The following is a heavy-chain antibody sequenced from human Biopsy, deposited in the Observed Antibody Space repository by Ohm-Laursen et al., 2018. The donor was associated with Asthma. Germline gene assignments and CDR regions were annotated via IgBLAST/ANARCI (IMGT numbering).Heavy chain of an antibody. Sequence: ASEKVSCKAPGGTFSNFAISWVRQAPGQGLEWMGGHDHEEGGTVNARRFQGRVTMTEDTSTDTAYMELSSLSSDDTAVYYCASDFPKDYVRYNFQFWGQGTLVTVSS. D-gene: IGHD4-17*01. CDR1: GGTFSNFA. CDR2: HDHEEGGT. CDR3: ASDFPKDYVRYNFQF. J-gene: IGHJ4*02. V-gene: IGHV1-24*01.